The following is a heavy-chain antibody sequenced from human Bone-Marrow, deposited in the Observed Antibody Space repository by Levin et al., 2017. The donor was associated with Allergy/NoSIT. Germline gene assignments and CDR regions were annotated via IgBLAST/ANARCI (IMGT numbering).Heavy chain of an antibody. Sequence: GESLKISCAASGFTFSRYSMNWVRQAPGRGLEWVSYISRSSSTISYADSVKGRFTFSRDNSKNTLYLQMNSLRAEDTAVYYCAGYDTSAYHSPFDYWGQGTLVTVSS. CDR1: GFTFSRYS. J-gene: IGHJ4*02. D-gene: IGHD3-22*01. V-gene: IGHV3-48*01. CDR3: AGYDTSAYHSPFDY. CDR2: ISRSSSTI.